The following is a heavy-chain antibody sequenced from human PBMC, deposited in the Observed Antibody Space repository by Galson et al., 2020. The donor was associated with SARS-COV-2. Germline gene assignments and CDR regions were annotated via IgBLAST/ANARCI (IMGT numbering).Heavy chain of an antibody. Sequence: GGSLRLSCAASGFSFSSYSMNWVRQAPGRGLEWVSYISSDSSTIRYADSVRGRFTIFRDNAKNSLYLQMSSLRADDTAVYYCARDHGTGSGWSVYWGQGTLVTVSS. V-gene: IGHV3-48*04. J-gene: IGHJ4*02. CDR2: ISSDSSTI. D-gene: IGHD6-19*01. CDR1: GFSFSSYS. CDR3: ARDHGTGSGWSVY.